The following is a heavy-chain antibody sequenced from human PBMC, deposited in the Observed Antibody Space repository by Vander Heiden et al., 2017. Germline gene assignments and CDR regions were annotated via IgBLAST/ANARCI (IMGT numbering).Heavy chain of an antibody. CDR3: ARARDGYLADYFDY. D-gene: IGHD5-12*01. J-gene: IGHJ4*02. V-gene: IGHV4-39*01. Sequence: GWIRQPPGKGLEWIGNIYYSGTAFYNPSLKSRVTISVDTSTNQFSLRLRSVTAADTAVYYCARARDGYLADYFDYWGQGSLVTVSS. CDR2: IYYSGTA.